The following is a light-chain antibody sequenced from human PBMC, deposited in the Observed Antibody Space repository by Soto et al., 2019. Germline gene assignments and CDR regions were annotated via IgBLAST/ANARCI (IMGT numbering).Light chain of an antibody. CDR2: EVT. CDR3: SSFTSSSAVYV. Sequence: QSVLTQPASVSGSPGQSITISCTGTSSDVGGYNYVSWFQQYPDKAPKLMLYEVTNRPSGVSNRFSGSKSGNTASLIISGLQAEDEADYYCSSFTSSSAVYVFGSGTKLTV. V-gene: IGLV2-14*01. J-gene: IGLJ1*01. CDR1: SSDVGGYNY.